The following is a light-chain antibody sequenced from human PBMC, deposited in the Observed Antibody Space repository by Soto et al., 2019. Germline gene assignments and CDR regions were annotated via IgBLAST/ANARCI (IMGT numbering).Light chain of an antibody. CDR2: EVT. J-gene: IGLJ3*02. V-gene: IGLV2-14*01. CDR1: NTDIGVYDY. Sequence: QSVLTQPASVSGSPGQSITISCTGTNTDIGVYDYVSWYQQHPGKAPKVIIYEVTNRPSGVSNRFSGSKSGDTASLTISGLQSGDEADYYCSSYTTSATLVFGGGTKVTVL. CDR3: SSYTTSATLV.